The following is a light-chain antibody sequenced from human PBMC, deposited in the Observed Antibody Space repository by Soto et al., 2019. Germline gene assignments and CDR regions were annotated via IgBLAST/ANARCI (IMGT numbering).Light chain of an antibody. Sequence: LTQPPSASAAPGQSVTISCTGTSSDVGVYNYVSRYQQHPGKAAKLMIYEVSKLPSGVPDRFSGSKSGIAASLAVSGLQADDEADYYCTTYAGSNFPYVMGTGSKVTVL. V-gene: IGLV2-8*01. J-gene: IGLJ1*01. CDR1: SSDVGVYNY. CDR2: EVS. CDR3: TTYAGSNFPYV.